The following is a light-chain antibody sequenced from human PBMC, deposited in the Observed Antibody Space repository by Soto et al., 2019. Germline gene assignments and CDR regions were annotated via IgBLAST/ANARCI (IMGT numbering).Light chain of an antibody. CDR1: QGVSSNY. CDR3: QQYDTSPRT. V-gene: IGKV3-20*01. J-gene: IGKJ1*01. CDR2: GAS. Sequence: EIVLTQSPGTLSLSPGERATLSCRASQGVSSNYLAWYQQKRGQATRLLIYGASSRATGIPTRFSGSGSGTDFTLTISRLEPEDFAVYYCQQYDTSPRTFGQGTKVEI.